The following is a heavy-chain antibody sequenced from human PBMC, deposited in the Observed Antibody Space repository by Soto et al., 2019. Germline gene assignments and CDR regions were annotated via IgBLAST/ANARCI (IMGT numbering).Heavy chain of an antibody. V-gene: IGHV3-30*18. Sequence: GGSLRLSCAASGFTFSSYGMHWVRQAPGKGLEWVAVISYDGSNKYYADSVKGRLTISRDNSKNTLYLQMNSLRAEDTAVYYCAKSGTWGYYGSGSYSLDYWGQGTLVTVSS. CDR2: ISYDGSNK. D-gene: IGHD3-10*01. J-gene: IGHJ4*02. CDR3: AKSGTWGYYGSGSYSLDY. CDR1: GFTFSSYG.